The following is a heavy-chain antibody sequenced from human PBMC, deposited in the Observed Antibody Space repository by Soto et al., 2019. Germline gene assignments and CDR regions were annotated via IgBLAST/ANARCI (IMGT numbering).Heavy chain of an antibody. J-gene: IGHJ2*01. D-gene: IGHD5-12*01. CDR3: ACLNGYNRYFDH. CDR1: GGSLSSGGCS. V-gene: IGHV4-30-2*01. CDR2: IFDTGNT. Sequence: QLLLVESGSGLVRPSQALSLSCNVSGGSLSSGGCSWAWVRLPVGKGLEWIGYIFDTGNTYFSASLKSRLSMSVDTSLNQFSMQFASVTAADTAMYYCACLNGYNRYFDHWGRGTLVTVSS.